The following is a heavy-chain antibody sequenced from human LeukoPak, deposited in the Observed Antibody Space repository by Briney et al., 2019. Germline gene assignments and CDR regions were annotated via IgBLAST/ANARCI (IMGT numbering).Heavy chain of an antibody. D-gene: IGHD6-19*01. V-gene: IGHV3-21*01. Sequence: GGSLRLSCAASGFTFSSYSMNWVRQAPWKGLEWVSSISSSSSYIYYADSVKGRFTISRDNAKNSLYLQMNSLRAEDTAVYYCARDQQWLATDYWGQGTLVTVSS. CDR2: ISSSSSYI. CDR1: GFTFSSYS. CDR3: ARDQQWLATDY. J-gene: IGHJ4*02.